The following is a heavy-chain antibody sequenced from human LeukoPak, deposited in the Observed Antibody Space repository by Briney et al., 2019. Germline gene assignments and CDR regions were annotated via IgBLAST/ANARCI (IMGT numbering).Heavy chain of an antibody. CDR2: IYYSGST. D-gene: IGHD3-16*01. CDR3: ARDGVLESWRSYGTYNYYYYMDV. J-gene: IGHJ6*03. Sequence: PSETLSLTCTVSGGSISSYYWSWIRQPPEKGLEWIGYIYYSGSTNYNPSLKSRVTISVDTSKNQFSLKLSSVTAADTAVYYCARDGVLESWRSYGTYNYYYYMDVWGKGTTVTVSS. V-gene: IGHV4-59*01. CDR1: GGSISSYY.